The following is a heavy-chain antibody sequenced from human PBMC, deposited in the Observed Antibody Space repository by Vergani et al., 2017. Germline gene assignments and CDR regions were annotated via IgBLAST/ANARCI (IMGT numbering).Heavy chain of an antibody. V-gene: IGHV4-59*01. CDR3: ASVGPLYSSSWPTLRYFDY. Sequence: QVQLQESGPGLVKPSETLSLTCTVSGGSISSYYWSWIRQPPGKGLEWIGYIYYSGSTNYNPSLKSRVTISVDTSKNQFSLRLSSVTAADTAVYYCASVGPLYSSSWPTLRYFDYWGQGTLVTVSS. CDR2: IYYSGST. D-gene: IGHD6-13*01. J-gene: IGHJ4*02. CDR1: GGSISSYY.